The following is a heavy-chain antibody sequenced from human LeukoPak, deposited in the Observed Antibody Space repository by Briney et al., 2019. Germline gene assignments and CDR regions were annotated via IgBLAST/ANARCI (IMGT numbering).Heavy chain of an antibody. Sequence: ASVKVSCKASGGTFSSYAISWVRQAPGQGLEWMGGIIPIFGTANYAQKFQGRVTMTEDTSTDTAYMELSSLRSEDTAVYYCATDSYPYYYGSGNYYGMDVWGQVTTVTVSS. D-gene: IGHD3-10*01. J-gene: IGHJ6*02. CDR2: IIPIFGTA. V-gene: IGHV1-69*06. CDR1: GGTFSSYA. CDR3: ATDSYPYYYGSGNYYGMDV.